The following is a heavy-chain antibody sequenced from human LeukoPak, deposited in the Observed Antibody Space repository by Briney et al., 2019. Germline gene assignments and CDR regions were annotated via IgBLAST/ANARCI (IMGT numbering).Heavy chain of an antibody. CDR2: IYYSGST. V-gene: IGHV4-59*01. D-gene: IGHD3/OR15-3a*01. CDR3: AREGEDWSAPTAVFDI. J-gene: IGHJ3*02. Sequence: SETLSLTCTVSGGSISSYYWNWIRQPPGKGLEWIGYIYYSGSTNYNPSLKSRVTISVDTSKNQFSLKLSSVTAADTAVYYCAREGEDWSAPTAVFDIWGQGTMVTVSS. CDR1: GGSISSYY.